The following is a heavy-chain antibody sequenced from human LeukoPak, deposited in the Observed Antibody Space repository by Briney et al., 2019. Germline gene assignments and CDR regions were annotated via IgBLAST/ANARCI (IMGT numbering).Heavy chain of an antibody. CDR3: ARDIGGGYSSGWYYDY. D-gene: IGHD6-19*01. Sequence: SETLSLTCTVSGGSISSGDYYWSWIRQPPGKGLEWIAYIYYSGSTNYNPSLKSRVTISVDTSKNQFSLKLSSVTAADTAVYYCARDIGGGYSSGWYYDYWGQGTLVTVSS. CDR1: GGSISSGDYY. V-gene: IGHV4-61*08. CDR2: IYYSGST. J-gene: IGHJ4*02.